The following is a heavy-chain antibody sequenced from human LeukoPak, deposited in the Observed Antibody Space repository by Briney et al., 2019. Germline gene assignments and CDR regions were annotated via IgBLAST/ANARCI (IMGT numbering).Heavy chain of an antibody. J-gene: IGHJ4*02. D-gene: IGHD5-18*01. CDR1: GGSISSHY. CDR2: LLDSMNT. V-gene: IGHV4-59*11. Sequence: SETPSLTCTVSGGSISSHYWSWITQPPRKGLEWILYLLDSMNTKDNPSLNSRLTLSADTSKNQFSLGLSSVTAADTAVYYCATIKRGSIYGYFDFWGQGIKVTVSS. CDR3: ATIKRGSIYGYFDF.